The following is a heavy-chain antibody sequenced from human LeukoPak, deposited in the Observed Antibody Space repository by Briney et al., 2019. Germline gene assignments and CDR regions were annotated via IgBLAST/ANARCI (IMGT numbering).Heavy chain of an antibody. V-gene: IGHV4-4*07. CDR3: AREYGSGWAQPYDAFDI. J-gene: IGHJ3*02. Sequence: SETLSLTCTVSGGSISSYYWSWIRQPAGKGLEWIGRIYTSGSTNYNPSLKSRVTMSAGTSKNQFSLKLSSVTAADTAVYYCAREYGSGWAQPYDAFDIWGQGTMVTVSS. CDR2: IYTSGST. CDR1: GGSISSYY. D-gene: IGHD6-19*01.